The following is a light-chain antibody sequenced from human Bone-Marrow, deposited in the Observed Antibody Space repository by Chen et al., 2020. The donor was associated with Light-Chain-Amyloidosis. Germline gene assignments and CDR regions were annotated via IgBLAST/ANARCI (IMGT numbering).Light chain of an antibody. CDR3: QSADSSGTYEVI. V-gene: IGLV3-25*03. CDR1: DLPTKY. Sequence: SYELTHPPSVSVSPGQTPRLTGSGDDLPTKYAYWYQQKPGQAPVLVIHRDTERPSGISERFSGSSSGTTATLTISGVQAEDEADYHCQSADSSGTYEVIFGGGTKLTVL. J-gene: IGLJ2*01. CDR2: RDT.